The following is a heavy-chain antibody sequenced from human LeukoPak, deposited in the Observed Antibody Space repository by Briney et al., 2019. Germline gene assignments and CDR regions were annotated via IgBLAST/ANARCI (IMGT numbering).Heavy chain of an antibody. Sequence: PPETLSLTCTVSGYSISSGYYWDWIRQPPGKGLEWIGSIYHSGSTYYNPSLKSRVTISVDTSKNQFSLKLSSVTAADTAVYYCARESPEGTGSGSYYKTGRKPKEAFVDVWGKGTTVTISS. D-gene: IGHD3-10*01. J-gene: IGHJ6*04. CDR1: GYSISSGYY. V-gene: IGHV4-38-2*02. CDR2: IYHSGST. CDR3: ARESPEGTGSGSYYKTGRKPKEAFVDV.